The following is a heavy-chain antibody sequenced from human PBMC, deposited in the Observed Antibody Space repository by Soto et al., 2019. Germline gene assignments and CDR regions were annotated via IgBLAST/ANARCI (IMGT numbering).Heavy chain of an antibody. D-gene: IGHD3-10*01. CDR3: ARERAFGESSPGYYYCGMDV. Sequence: QVQLQESGPGLVKPSGTLSLTCAVSGGSISSSNWWSWVRQTPGKGLEWIGEIYHSGSTNYNPSLKSRVTISVDKSKNQFSLKLSSVSAADTAVYYCARERAFGESSPGYYYCGMDVWGQGTTVTVSS. J-gene: IGHJ6*02. CDR2: IYHSGST. V-gene: IGHV4-4*02. CDR1: GGSISSSNW.